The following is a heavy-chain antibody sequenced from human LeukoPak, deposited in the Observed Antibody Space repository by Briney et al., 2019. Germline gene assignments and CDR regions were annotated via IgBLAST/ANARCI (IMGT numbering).Heavy chain of an antibody. V-gene: IGHV3-7*01. D-gene: IGHD2-21*02. CDR2: IKKDGSEK. CDR3: ARAHVTGVDAFDI. CDR1: GFIFSNYW. Sequence: GGSLRLSCAASGFIFSNYWMSWVRQAPGKGLEGVANIKKDGSEKYYVDSVKGRFTISRDNTKNSLYLEMNSLRAEDTAVYYCARAHVTGVDAFDIWGQGTMVTVSS. J-gene: IGHJ3*02.